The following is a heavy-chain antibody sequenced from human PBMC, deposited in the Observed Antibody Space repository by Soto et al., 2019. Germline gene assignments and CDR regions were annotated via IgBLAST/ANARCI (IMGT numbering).Heavy chain of an antibody. CDR2: ISYDGNNK. D-gene: IGHD3-10*02. Sequence: GGSLRLSCAASGFTFSRFSTHWVRQAPGKGLAWVAVISYDGNNKHFAESVKGRFSISRDDSKNTVYLEMNNLRGDDSAVYYCARDHGMFLSYYYYGMDVWGQGTTVTVSS. CDR1: GFTFSRFS. CDR3: ARDHGMFLSYYYYGMDV. V-gene: IGHV3-30-3*01. J-gene: IGHJ6*02.